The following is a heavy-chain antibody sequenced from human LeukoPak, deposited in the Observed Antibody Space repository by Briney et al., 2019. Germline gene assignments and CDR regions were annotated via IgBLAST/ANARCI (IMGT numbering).Heavy chain of an antibody. Sequence: GGSLRLSCAASGFTFSSYWMHWVRQAPGKGLVWVSRINSDGSSTSYADSVKGRFTISRDNAKNTLYLQMNSLRAEDTAVYYCARAVTGDYEGGDGGHYWGQGTLVTVSS. CDR1: GFTFSSYW. J-gene: IGHJ4*02. D-gene: IGHD4-17*01. V-gene: IGHV3-74*01. CDR2: INSDGSST. CDR3: ARAVTGDYEGGDGGHY.